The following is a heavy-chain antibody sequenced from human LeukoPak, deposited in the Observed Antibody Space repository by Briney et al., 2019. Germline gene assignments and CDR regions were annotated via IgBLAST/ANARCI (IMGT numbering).Heavy chain of an antibody. V-gene: IGHV1-69*04. D-gene: IGHD5-12*01. Sequence: GASVKVSCKASGGTFSSYAITWVRQAPGQGLEWMGRITPLLGLIDYAQRFQGRVTITADKSTSTAYMELSSLRSEDTAVYYCATNSGYERGGWFDPWGQGTLVTVSS. J-gene: IGHJ5*02. CDR2: ITPLLGLI. CDR3: ATNSGYERGGWFDP. CDR1: GGTFSSYA.